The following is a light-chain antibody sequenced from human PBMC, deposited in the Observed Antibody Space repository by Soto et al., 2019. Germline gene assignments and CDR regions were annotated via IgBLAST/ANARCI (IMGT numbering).Light chain of an antibody. CDR2: DAD. J-gene: IGKJ5*01. CDR3: QQFNSYSPLT. CDR1: QGISSA. V-gene: IGKV1-13*02. Sequence: AIQLTHSPSSLSASVGDRVTITCRASQGISSALAWYQQKPGKAPKLLIYDADSLESGVPSRFSGSGSGTDFTLTLSSLQDEDFATYYCQQFNSYSPLTFGQGTRLE.